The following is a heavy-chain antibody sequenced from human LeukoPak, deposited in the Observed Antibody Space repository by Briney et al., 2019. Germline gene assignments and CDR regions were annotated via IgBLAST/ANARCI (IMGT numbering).Heavy chain of an antibody. CDR3: ARGNSDYYLDY. CDR2: INPSGGST. D-gene: IGHD3-22*01. V-gene: IGHV1-46*01. CDR1: GYTFSNYY. J-gene: IGHJ4*02. Sequence: ASVKVSCKASGYTFSNYYMHWVRQAPGQGLEWMGIINPSGGSTGYAQKFQGRVTMTRDTSTSTVYMELSSLRSEDTAVYYCARGNSDYYLDYWGQGILVAVSS.